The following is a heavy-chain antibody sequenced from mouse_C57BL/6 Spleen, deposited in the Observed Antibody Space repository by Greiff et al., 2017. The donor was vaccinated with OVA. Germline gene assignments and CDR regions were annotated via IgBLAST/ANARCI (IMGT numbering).Heavy chain of an antibody. J-gene: IGHJ1*03. Sequence: VQLQQSGAELVKPGASVKLSCTASGFNIKDYYMHWVKQRTEQGLEWIGRIDPEDGETKYAPKFQGKATITADTSSNTAYLQLSSLTSEDTAGYYGARDSNPGDWYFDVWGTGTTVTVSS. CDR3: ARDSNPGDWYFDV. V-gene: IGHV14-2*01. D-gene: IGHD2-5*01. CDR2: IDPEDGET. CDR1: GFNIKDYY.